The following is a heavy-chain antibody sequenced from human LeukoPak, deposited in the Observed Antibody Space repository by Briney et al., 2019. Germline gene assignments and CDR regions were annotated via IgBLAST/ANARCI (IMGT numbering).Heavy chain of an antibody. CDR3: ATEYDNLDDYFDY. Sequence: GGSLRLSCAASGFTFSSYSMNWVRQAPGKGLEWVSYISSSSSTIYYADSVKGRFTVSRDKSKNTLYLQMNSLRPEDTAVYYCATEYDNLDDYFDYWGQGTLVIVSS. D-gene: IGHD1-1*01. J-gene: IGHJ4*02. V-gene: IGHV3-48*01. CDR1: GFTFSSYS. CDR2: ISSSSSTI.